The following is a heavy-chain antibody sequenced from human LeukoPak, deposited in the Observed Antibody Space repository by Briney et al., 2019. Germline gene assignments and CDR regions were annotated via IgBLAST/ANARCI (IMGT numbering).Heavy chain of an antibody. J-gene: IGHJ4*02. D-gene: IGHD3-16*01. V-gene: IGHV5-51*01. CDR3: ARQARVKLWETPSIGYFDY. CDR2: IYPGDSDT. Sequence: KSGESLKISCETSGYTFSTSWIGWVRQLPGKGLEWMGIIYPGDSDTRYTPSFQGQVTISADKSISTAYLQWSSLKASDTAMYYCARQARVKLWETPSIGYFDYWGQGTLVIVSS. CDR1: GYTFSTSW.